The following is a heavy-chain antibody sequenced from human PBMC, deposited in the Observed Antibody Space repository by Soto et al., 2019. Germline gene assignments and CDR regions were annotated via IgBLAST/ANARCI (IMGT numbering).Heavy chain of an antibody. CDR1: GYTFTDYY. D-gene: IGHD3-22*01. CDR3: ARAVAREASSGYRGALDP. CDR2: INPDTSGT. J-gene: IGHJ5*02. Sequence: QVQLVQSGAEVKKSGASVKVSCKASGYTFTDYYIHWVRQAPGQGLEWMGWINPDTSGTDYSQKLQAWVPTTRDTSISQDTRELTSLQSADAAFYFWARAVAREASSGYRGALDPGAQGTLVTASS. V-gene: IGHV1-2*04.